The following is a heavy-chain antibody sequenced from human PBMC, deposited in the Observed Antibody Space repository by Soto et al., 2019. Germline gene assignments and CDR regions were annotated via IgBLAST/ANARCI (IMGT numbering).Heavy chain of an antibody. V-gene: IGHV4-59*08. CDR1: GGSLSNYY. J-gene: IGHJ4*02. D-gene: IGHD6-13*01. CDR2: IYYSGRT. Sequence: PSETLSLTCTVSGGSLSNYYWSWIRQPPGKGLEWIGYIYYSGRTNYNPSLKSRVTISVDTSKNQSSLKLSSVTAADTAVYYCARRYSSSSDYWGQGTLVTVSS. CDR3: ARRYSSSSDY.